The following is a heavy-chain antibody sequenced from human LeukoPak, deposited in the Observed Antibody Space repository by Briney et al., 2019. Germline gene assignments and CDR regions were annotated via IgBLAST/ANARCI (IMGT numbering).Heavy chain of an antibody. CDR3: ARGQWLVGGYYFDY. CDR1: GFTFSSYA. CDR2: ISYDGSNK. V-gene: IGHV3-30-3*01. D-gene: IGHD6-19*01. Sequence: PGGSLRLSCAASGFTFSSYAMHWVRQAPGKGLEWVAVISYDGSNKYYADSVKGRFTISRDNSKNTLYLQMNSLRAEDTAVYYCARGQWLVGGYYFDYWGQGTLGTVSS. J-gene: IGHJ4*02.